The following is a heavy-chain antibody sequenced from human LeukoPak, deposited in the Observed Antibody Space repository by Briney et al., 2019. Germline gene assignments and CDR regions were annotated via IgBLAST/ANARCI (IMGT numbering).Heavy chain of an antibody. D-gene: IGHD2-15*01. Sequence: AGGSLRLSCAVSGFTFSSSWMHWVRQAPGKGLEWVSAISNNGGYTYYADSVQGRFTISRDNSKSTLCLQMNSLRAEDTAVYYCAKQLGYCSDGSCYFPYWGQGTLVTVSS. CDR1: GFTFSSSW. V-gene: IGHV3-23*01. CDR2: ISNNGGYT. J-gene: IGHJ4*02. CDR3: AKQLGYCSDGSCYFPY.